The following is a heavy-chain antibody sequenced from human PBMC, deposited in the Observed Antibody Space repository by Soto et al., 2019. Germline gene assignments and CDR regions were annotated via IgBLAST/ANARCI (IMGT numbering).Heavy chain of an antibody. CDR3: SRDDSDWFFN. J-gene: IGHJ4*02. CDR2: IGRRGETYAT. D-gene: IGHD3-9*01. CDR1: GFTFGDSA. Sequence: GGSLRLSCAASGFTFGDSALHWVLQTTRKGLEWLGRIGRRGETYATTYAASVKGRFTIPRDDSKKTAYLQMNSLESEDTAVYYCSRDDSDWFFNWGRGTLVTVSS. V-gene: IGHV3-73*01.